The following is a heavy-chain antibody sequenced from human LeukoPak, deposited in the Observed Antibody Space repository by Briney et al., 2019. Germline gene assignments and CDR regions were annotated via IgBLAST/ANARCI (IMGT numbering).Heavy chain of an antibody. J-gene: IGHJ5*02. CDR1: GGSMSSFY. D-gene: IGHD3-9*01. CDR3: ARLKMIGNYDILTGPNWFDP. Sequence: SETLSLTCTVSGGSMSSFYWSWIRQPPGKGLEWIGEINHSGSTNYNPSLKSRVTISVDTSKNQFSLKLSSVTAADTAVYYCARLKMIGNYDILTGPNWFDPWGQGTLSPSPQ. V-gene: IGHV4-34*01. CDR2: INHSGST.